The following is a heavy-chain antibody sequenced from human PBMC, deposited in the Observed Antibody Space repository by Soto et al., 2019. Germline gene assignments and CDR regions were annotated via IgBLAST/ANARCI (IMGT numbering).Heavy chain of an antibody. CDR2: ISAYNGNT. J-gene: IGHJ4*02. CDR3: ARLSKLLPYGDYVSGDY. CDR1: GYTFTSYG. Sequence: ASVKVTCKASGYTFTSYGISVVRQAPGQGLEWMGWISAYNGNTNYAQKLQGRVTMTTDTSTSTAYMELRSLRSDDTAVYYCARLSKLLPYGDYVSGDYWGQGTLVTVSS. D-gene: IGHD4-17*01. V-gene: IGHV1-18*01.